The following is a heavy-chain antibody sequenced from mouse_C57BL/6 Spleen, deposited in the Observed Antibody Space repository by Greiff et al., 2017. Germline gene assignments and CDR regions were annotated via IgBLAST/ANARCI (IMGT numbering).Heavy chain of an antibody. CDR3: ITGGDGYHYFDS. CDR2: IDPENGDP. Sequence: VQLQQSGAELVRPGASVKLSCTASGFNIKDDYMHWVKQRPEQGLEWIGWIDPENGDPEYASKFQGKATITADTSSNTAYLQLSSLTSEDTAVYYCITGGDGYHYFDSWGSGTTRTVSS. D-gene: IGHD2-3*01. J-gene: IGHJ2*01. V-gene: IGHV14-4*01. CDR1: GFNIKDDY.